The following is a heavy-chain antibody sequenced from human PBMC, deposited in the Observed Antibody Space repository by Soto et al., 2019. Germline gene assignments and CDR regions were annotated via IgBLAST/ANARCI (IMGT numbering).Heavy chain of an antibody. J-gene: IGHJ4*02. V-gene: IGHV1-69*01. D-gene: IGHD6-19*01. CDR2: IIPLFGTA. CDR3: AGPKGPYCSGYYYFDF. CDR1: GGTFSTYA. Sequence: QVQLEQSGAEVKQPGSSVRVSCKTSGGTFSTYAINWVRQAPGQGLEWMGAIIPLFGTADYSQKFQGRVTITADESTSTAYMELSSLGSDDTAVYFCAGPKGPYCSGYYYFDFWGQGTLVTVSS.